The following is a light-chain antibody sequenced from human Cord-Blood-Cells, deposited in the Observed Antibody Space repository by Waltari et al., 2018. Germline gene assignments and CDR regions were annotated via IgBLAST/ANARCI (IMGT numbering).Light chain of an antibody. Sequence: DIVMTQTPLSLSVTPGQPASISCTSSQSLLDSDGRTYLYWYLQQPGQSPQLLIYEVSNRFSGAPDRVSDSGSGPGFTLKISRVEGGDVGVYYCMRSIQLPKTFDRGPKVEIK. CDR3: MRSIQLPKT. V-gene: IGKV2D-29*02. CDR1: QSLLDSDGRTY. J-gene: IGKJ1*01. CDR2: EVS.